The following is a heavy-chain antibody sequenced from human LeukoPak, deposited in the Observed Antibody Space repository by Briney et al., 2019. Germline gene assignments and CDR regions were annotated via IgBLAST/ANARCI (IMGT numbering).Heavy chain of an antibody. CDR3: ARGDCSSTSCYVNY. Sequence: EASVKVSCKASGYTFTSYGISWVRQAPGQGLEWMGWINPNSGGTNYAQKFQGWVTMTRDTSISTAYMELSRLRSDDTAVYYCARGDCSSTSCYVNYWGQGTLVTVSS. CDR2: INPNSGGT. V-gene: IGHV1-2*04. D-gene: IGHD2-2*01. J-gene: IGHJ4*02. CDR1: GYTFTSYG.